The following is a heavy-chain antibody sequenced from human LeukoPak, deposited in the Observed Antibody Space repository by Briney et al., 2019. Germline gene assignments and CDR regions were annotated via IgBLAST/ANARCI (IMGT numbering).Heavy chain of an antibody. J-gene: IGHJ4*02. CDR2: IIPIFGTA. D-gene: IGHD2-15*01. CDR3: ARERGYCSGGSCYSMYYFDY. V-gene: IGHV1-69*05. Sequence: SVKVSCKASRGTLSSYAISWVRQAPGQGLEWMGGIIPIFGTANYAQKFQGRVTITTDESTSTAYMELSSLRSEDTAVYYCARERGYCSGGSCYSMYYFDYWGQGTLVTVSS. CDR1: RGTLSSYA.